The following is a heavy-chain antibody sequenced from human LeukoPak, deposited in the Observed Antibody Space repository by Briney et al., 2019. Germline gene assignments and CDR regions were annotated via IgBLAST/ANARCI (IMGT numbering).Heavy chain of an antibody. CDR3: ARDQYYYDSSAYLFDY. D-gene: IGHD3-22*01. CDR2: IYTSGNS. J-gene: IGHJ4*02. Sequence: SETLSLTCTVSGGSNSSCYWSWIRQPAGKGLEWIGRIYTSGNSNYNPSLKSRVTMSVDTSKNQFSLKLSSVTAADTAVYYCARDQYYYDSSAYLFDYWGQGTLVTVSS. V-gene: IGHV4-4*07. CDR1: GGSNSSCY.